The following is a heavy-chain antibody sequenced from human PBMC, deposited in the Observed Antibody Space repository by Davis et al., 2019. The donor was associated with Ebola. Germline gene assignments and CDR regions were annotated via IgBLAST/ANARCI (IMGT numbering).Heavy chain of an antibody. CDR1: GISISPYY. Sequence: PSETLSLTCTVSGISISPYYWSWIRQPAGKGLEWIGRVSTNGNTNYNPSLKSRVTMSGDSSKNQFSLRLSSVTAADTAVYYCATLYCSGGSCYSYWGQGTLVTASS. CDR2: VSTNGNT. V-gene: IGHV4-4*07. J-gene: IGHJ4*02. D-gene: IGHD2-15*01. CDR3: ATLYCSGGSCYSY.